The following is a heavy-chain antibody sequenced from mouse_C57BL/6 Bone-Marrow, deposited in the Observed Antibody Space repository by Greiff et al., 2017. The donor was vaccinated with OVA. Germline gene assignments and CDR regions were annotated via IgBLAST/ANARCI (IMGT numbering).Heavy chain of an antibody. CDR1: GFTFSDYY. V-gene: IGHV5-16*01. CDR2: INYDGSST. D-gene: IGHD2-3*01. Sequence: EVKLLESEGGLVQPGSSMKLSCTASGFTFSDYYMAWVRQVPETGLEWVANINYDGSSTYYLDSLKSRFIISRDNAKNILYLQMSSLKSEDTATYYCASGYDGYLYAMDYWGQGTSVTVSS. J-gene: IGHJ4*01. CDR3: ASGYDGYLYAMDY.